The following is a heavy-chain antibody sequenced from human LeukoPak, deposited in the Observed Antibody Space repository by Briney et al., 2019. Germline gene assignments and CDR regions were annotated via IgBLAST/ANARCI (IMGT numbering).Heavy chain of an antibody. CDR1: GFTFSSYA. CDR3: ARVGGATAVTMYFEY. V-gene: IGHV3-30-3*01. J-gene: IGHJ4*02. D-gene: IGHD1-26*01. CDR2: ISYDGSNK. Sequence: GGSLRLSCAASGFTFSSYAMHWVRQAPGKGLEWVAVISYDGSNKYYADSVKGRFTISRDNSKNTLYLQMNSLRADDTAVYYCARVGGATAVTMYFEYWGQGTLVTVSS.